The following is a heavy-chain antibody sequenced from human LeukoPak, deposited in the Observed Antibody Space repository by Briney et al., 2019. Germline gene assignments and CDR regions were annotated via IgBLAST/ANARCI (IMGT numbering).Heavy chain of an antibody. Sequence: SETLSLTCTVSGGSISSSSYYWGWIRQPPGKGLEWIGSIYYSGSTYYNPSLKSRVTISVDTSKNQFSLKLSSVTAADTAVYYCARSVEGYCSGTSCYYYYYMDVWGKGTTVTVSS. J-gene: IGHJ6*03. D-gene: IGHD2-15*01. CDR3: ARSVEGYCSGTSCYYYYYMDV. CDR1: GGSISSSSYY. CDR2: IYYSGST. V-gene: IGHV4-39*07.